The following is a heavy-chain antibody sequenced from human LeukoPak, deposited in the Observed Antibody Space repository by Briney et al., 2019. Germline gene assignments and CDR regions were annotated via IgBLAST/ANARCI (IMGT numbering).Heavy chain of an antibody. CDR3: ARVRRAAAGIFDY. CDR1: GGSFSGYY. J-gene: IGHJ4*02. D-gene: IGHD6-13*01. CDR2: INHSGST. Sequence: SETLSLTCAVYGGSFSGYYWSWIRQPPGKRLEWIGEINHSGSTNYNPSLKSRVTISVDTSKNQFSLKLSSVTAADTAVYYCARVRRAAAGIFDYWGQGTLVTVSS. V-gene: IGHV4-34*01.